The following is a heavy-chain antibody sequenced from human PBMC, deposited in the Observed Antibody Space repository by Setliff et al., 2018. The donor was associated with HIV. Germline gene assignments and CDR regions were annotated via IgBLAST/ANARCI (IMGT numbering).Heavy chain of an antibody. D-gene: IGHD4-17*01. CDR2: INQDASKK. Sequence: GSLRLSCEASGFTFSSYWMSWVRQAPGKGLEWVANINQDASKKYYVDSVKGRFTISRDNAKNSLSLQMNSLRVEDTAVYFCARDYYGGFGDYDFGDYFDYWGQGALVTVSS. CDR3: ARDYYGGFGDYDFGDYFDY. J-gene: IGHJ4*02. V-gene: IGHV3-7*03. CDR1: GFTFSSYW.